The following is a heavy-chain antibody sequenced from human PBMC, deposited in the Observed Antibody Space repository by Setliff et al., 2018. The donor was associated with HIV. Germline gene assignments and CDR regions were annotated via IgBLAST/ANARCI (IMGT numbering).Heavy chain of an antibody. D-gene: IGHD2-2*01. CDR2: IHSGGST. CDR3: AQVLEYCDSSTCYGGVDY. V-gene: IGHV4-59*06. CDR1: GGSFNDYY. J-gene: IGHJ4*02. Sequence: SETLSLTCAVYGGSFNDYYWSWIRQHPERGLEWIGHIHSGGSTFYNPSLKSRLIISLDTSENQFSLKLDSVTAADTAIYYCAQVLEYCDSSTCYGGVDYWGQGTLVTVSS.